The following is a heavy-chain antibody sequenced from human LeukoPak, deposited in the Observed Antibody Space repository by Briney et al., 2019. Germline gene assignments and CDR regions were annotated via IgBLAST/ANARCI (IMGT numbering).Heavy chain of an antibody. CDR3: ARVSGRLLRINWFDP. Sequence: SETLSLTCTVSGYSISSGYYWGWIRQPPGKGLEWIGSIYHSGSTYYNPSLKSRVTISVDTSKNQFSLKLSSVTAADTAVYYCARVSGRLLRINWFDPWGQGTLVTVSS. CDR1: GYSISSGYY. J-gene: IGHJ5*02. V-gene: IGHV4-38-2*02. CDR2: IYHSGST. D-gene: IGHD3-22*01.